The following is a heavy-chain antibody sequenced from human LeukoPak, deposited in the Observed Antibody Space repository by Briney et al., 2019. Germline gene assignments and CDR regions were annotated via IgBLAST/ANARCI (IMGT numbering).Heavy chain of an antibody. CDR3: ASPWAESGLRRNFDY. D-gene: IGHD5-12*01. V-gene: IGHV3-48*03. Sequence: PGGSLRLSCAASGFTFSSYEMNWVRQAPGKGLEWGSYISSSGSTIYYADSVKGRFTISRDNAKNSLYLQMNSLRAEDTAVYYCASPWAESGLRRNFDYWGQGTLVTVSS. J-gene: IGHJ4*02. CDR1: GFTFSSYE. CDR2: ISSSGSTI.